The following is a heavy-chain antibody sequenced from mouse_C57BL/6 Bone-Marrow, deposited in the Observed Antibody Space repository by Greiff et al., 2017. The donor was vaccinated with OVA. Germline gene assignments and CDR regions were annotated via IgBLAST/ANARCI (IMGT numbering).Heavy chain of an antibody. CDR1: GYTFTDYY. V-gene: IGHV1-76*01. D-gene: IGHD5-1*01. J-gene: IGHJ2*01. Sequence: QVQLQQSGAELVRPGASVKLSCKASGYTFTDYYINWVKQRPGQGLEWIARIYPGSGNTYYNGKFKGKATLTAEKSSSTAYMQLSSLTSEDSAVYFCAREGSTVFDYWGQGTTLTVSS. CDR3: AREGSTVFDY. CDR2: IYPGSGNT.